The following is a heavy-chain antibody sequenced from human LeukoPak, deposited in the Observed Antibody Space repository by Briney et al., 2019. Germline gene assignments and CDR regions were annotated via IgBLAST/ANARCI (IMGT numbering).Heavy chain of an antibody. CDR2: IYYSGST. CDR3: ARWGSYRYSRENDY. Sequence: SETLSLTCTVSGGSISSSSYYWGWIRQPPGKGLEWIGSIYYSGSTYYNPSLKSRVTISVDTSKNQFSLKLSSVTAADTAVYYCARWGSYRYSRENDYWGKGTLVTVSS. D-gene: IGHD3-16*02. J-gene: IGHJ4*02. V-gene: IGHV4-39*01. CDR1: GGSISSSSYY.